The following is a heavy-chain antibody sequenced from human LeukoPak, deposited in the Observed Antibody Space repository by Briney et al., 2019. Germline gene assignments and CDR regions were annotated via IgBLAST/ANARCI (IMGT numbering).Heavy chain of an antibody. Sequence: SETLSLTRTVSGGSISSYYWSWIRQPGGKGLEWIGRIYTSGSTNYNPSLKSRVTISIDTSKNQFSLKMSSMTAADTAVYYCARPIRYYFGSGSLGSKNPDDAFDIWGQGTMVTVSS. CDR2: IYTSGST. D-gene: IGHD3-10*01. V-gene: IGHV4-4*07. J-gene: IGHJ3*02. CDR1: GGSISSYY. CDR3: ARPIRYYFGSGSLGSKNPDDAFDI.